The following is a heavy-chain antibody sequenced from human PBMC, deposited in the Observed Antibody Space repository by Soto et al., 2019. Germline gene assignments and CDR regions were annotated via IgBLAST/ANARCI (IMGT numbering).Heavy chain of an antibody. J-gene: IGHJ4*02. D-gene: IGHD6-19*01. Sequence: EVQLVESGGGSVQPGGSLRLSCAASGFTFSTFSMNWVRQAPGRGLEWISYISGGGRPISYADSVKGRFTISRDNAKNSLYLQMDSLTDADTAVYYCARDLGWAFDSWGQGTLVTVSS. V-gene: IGHV3-48*02. CDR2: ISGGGRPI. CDR1: GFTFSTFS. CDR3: ARDLGWAFDS.